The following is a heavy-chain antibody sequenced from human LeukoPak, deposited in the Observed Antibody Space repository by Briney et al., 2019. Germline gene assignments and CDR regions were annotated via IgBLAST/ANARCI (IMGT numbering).Heavy chain of an antibody. CDR3: ARDKGTGSNWFDP. J-gene: IGHJ5*02. D-gene: IGHD1-14*01. CDR1: GGTFSSYA. V-gene: IGHV1-69*05. CDR2: IIPIFGTA. Sequence: PWASVTVSCKASGGTFSSYAISWVRQAPGQGLEWMGGIIPIFGTANYAQKFQGRVTITTDESTSTAYMELSSLRSEDTAVYYCARDKGTGSNWFDPWGQGTLVTVSS.